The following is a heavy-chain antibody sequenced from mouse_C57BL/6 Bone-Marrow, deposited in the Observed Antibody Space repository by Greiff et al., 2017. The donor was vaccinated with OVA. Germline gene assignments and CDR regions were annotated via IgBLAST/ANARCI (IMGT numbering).Heavy chain of an antibody. D-gene: IGHD4-1*01. CDR1: GFSLTSYG. V-gene: IGHV2-2*01. CDR3: AREKTGTGEYYFDY. J-gene: IGHJ2*01. Sequence: VQLQQSGPGLVQPSQSLSITCTVSGFSLTSYGVHWVRQSPGKGLEWLGVIWSGGSTDYNAAFMSRLSISKDNSKSQVFFKMNSLQADDTAIYYCAREKTGTGEYYFDYWGQGTTLTVSS. CDR2: IWSGGST.